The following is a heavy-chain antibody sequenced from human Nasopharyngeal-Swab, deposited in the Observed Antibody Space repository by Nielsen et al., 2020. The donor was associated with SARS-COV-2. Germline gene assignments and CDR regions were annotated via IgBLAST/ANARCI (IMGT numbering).Heavy chain of an antibody. CDR2: IRSKAYGGTT. J-gene: IGHJ4*02. Sequence: GGSLRLSCTASGFTFGDYAMSWFRQAPGKGLEWVGFIRSKAYGGTTEYAASVKGRFTISRDDSKSIAYLQMNSLKTEDTAVYYCTRDHPYSSPEAFDYWGQGTLVTVSS. V-gene: IGHV3-49*03. CDR1: GFTFGDYA. D-gene: IGHD6-13*01. CDR3: TRDHPYSSPEAFDY.